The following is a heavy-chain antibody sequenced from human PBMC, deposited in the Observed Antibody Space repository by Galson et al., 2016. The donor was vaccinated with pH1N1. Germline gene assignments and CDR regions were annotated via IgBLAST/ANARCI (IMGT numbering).Heavy chain of an antibody. J-gene: IGHJ3*01. CDR3: AKDHFGYDQSGAFDF. D-gene: IGHD1-14*01. CDR1: KFTFSNYG. Sequence: SLRLSCAASKFTFSNYGMHWVRQAPGKGLEWVAVISCDGNNKYYADSVKGRFTISRDNSKKTLYLQMNSLRAEDTALYYCAKDHFGYDQSGAFDFWGQGTMVTVSS. CDR2: ISCDGNNK. V-gene: IGHV3-30*18.